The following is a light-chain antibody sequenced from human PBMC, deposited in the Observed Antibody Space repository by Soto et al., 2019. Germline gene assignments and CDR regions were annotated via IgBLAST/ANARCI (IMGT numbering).Light chain of an antibody. J-gene: IGKJ1*01. CDR3: QQYNNWPWT. Sequence: EIVMTQSPATLSVSPGGRATLSCRARQSISDTLAWYQQKPGQAPRLLIHGASTRATGFPARFSGSGSGPDFTLTISSLLSEDFAVYYWQQYNNWPWTFGQGTKVEIK. V-gene: IGKV3-15*01. CDR2: GAS. CDR1: QSISDT.